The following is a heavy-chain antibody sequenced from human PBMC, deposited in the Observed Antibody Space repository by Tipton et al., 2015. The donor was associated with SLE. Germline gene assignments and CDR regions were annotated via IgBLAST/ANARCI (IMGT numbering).Heavy chain of an antibody. CDR3: AKYEVGSVDP. J-gene: IGHJ5*02. CDR1: GYSISSGYY. D-gene: IGHD1-26*01. V-gene: IGHV4-38-2*02. Sequence: TLSLTCTVSGYSISSGYYWGWIRQFPGMGLEWIGSIYHSGSTNYNPSLKTRVTMSVDTSKNQFSLKVNSVTAGDTAVYYCAKYEVGSVDPWGQGILVTVSS. CDR2: IYHSGST.